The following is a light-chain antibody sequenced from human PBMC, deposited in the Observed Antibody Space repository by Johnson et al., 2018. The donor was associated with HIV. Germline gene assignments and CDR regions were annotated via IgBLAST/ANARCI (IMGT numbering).Light chain of an antibody. CDR3: GTWDTSLCVYV. CDR1: SSNVGLNY. Sequence: QSVLTQPPSVSAAPGQTVTISCSGSSSNVGLNYVSWYQQLPGTAPKLLIYQNNKRPSGIPDRFSGSKSGTSATLGITGLQTGDEADDYCGTWDTSLCVYVFGTGTTVTVL. CDR2: QNN. J-gene: IGLJ1*01. V-gene: IGLV1-51*02.